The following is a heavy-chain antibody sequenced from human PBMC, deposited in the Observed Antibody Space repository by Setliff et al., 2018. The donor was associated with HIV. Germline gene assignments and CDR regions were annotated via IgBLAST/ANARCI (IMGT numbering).Heavy chain of an antibody. CDR3: ARDVRDGFEEWFSTLDDGMDV. CDR1: GYIFIRYY. Sequence: ASVKVSCKTSGYIFIRYYIFWVRQAPGQGLEWMGNINPHTGVTRYAEKFQGRVTMTRDTSISTVYMELSRLRSDDTAVYYCARDVRDGFEEWFSTLDDGMDVWGQGTTVTVSS. D-gene: IGHD3-3*01. J-gene: IGHJ6*02. V-gene: IGHV1-2*02. CDR2: INPHTGVT.